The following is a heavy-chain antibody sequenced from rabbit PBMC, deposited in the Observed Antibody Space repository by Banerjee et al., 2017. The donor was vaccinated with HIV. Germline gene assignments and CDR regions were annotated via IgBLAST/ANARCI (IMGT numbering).Heavy chain of an antibody. CDR2: IYPGLGIT. CDR3: ASQGRYGGSNYYIGFNL. V-gene: IGHV1S47*01. Sequence: QEQLMESGGGLVQPGGSLKLSCKASGIDFSSYGISWVRQAPGKGPEWIAWIYPGLGITKYANSVKGRFTISSDNAQNTVSLQMTSLTGSDTATYFCASQGRYGGSNYYIGFNLWGPGTLVTVS. J-gene: IGHJ4*01. D-gene: IGHD8-1*01. CDR1: GIDFSSYG.